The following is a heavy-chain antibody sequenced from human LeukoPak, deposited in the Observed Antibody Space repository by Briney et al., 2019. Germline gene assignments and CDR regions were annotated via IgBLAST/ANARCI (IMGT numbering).Heavy chain of an antibody. CDR1: GFTFSTYT. V-gene: IGHV3-48*01. D-gene: IGHD3-10*01. CDR3: AEEDRGGYYFDY. J-gene: IGHJ4*02. CDR2: TISSTGAL. Sequence: PGGSLRLSRAASGFTFSTYTMNWVRQSPGKGLEWVSTISSTGALHYADSVKGRFTISRDSAKNSLYLQMNSLRAEDTAVYYCAEEDRGGYYFDYWGQGTLVTVSS.